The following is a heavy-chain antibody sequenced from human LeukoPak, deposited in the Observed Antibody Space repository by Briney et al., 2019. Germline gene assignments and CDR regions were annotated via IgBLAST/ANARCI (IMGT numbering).Heavy chain of an antibody. J-gene: IGHJ5*02. CDR2: IYYSGST. CDR3: ARAVIAAAGTGWFDP. Sequence: SETLSLTCTVSGGSISSSSYYWGWIRQPPGKGLEWSGSIYYSGSTYYNPSLKSRVTISVDTSKNQFSLKLSSVTAADTAVYCCARAVIAAAGTGWFDPWGQGTLVTVSS. CDR1: GGSISSSSYY. V-gene: IGHV4-39*01. D-gene: IGHD6-13*01.